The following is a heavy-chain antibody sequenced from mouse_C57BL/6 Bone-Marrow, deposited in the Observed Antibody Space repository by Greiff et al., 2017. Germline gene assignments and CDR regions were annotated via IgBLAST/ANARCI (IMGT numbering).Heavy chain of an antibody. CDR2: IDPSDSYT. CDR1: GYTFTSYW. D-gene: IGHD3-2*02. V-gene: IGHV1-59*01. CDR3: ARSRQLRLPFAY. Sequence: VQLQQPGAELVRPGTSVKLSCKASGYTFTSYWMHWVKQRPGQGLEWIGVIDPSDSYTNYNQKFKGKATLTVDTSSSTAYMQLSSLTSEDSAVYYCARSRQLRLPFAYWGQGTLVTVSA. J-gene: IGHJ3*01.